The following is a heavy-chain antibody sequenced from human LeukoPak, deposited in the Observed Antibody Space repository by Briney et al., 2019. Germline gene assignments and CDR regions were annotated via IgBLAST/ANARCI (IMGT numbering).Heavy chain of an antibody. CDR2: IKQDGSEK. D-gene: IGHD1-26*01. CDR3: ARDADVVVGDRGYDAFDI. V-gene: IGHV3-7*01. J-gene: IGHJ3*02. CDR1: GFTFSSYW. Sequence: GGSLRLSCAASGFTFSSYWMTWVRQAPGKGLDWVANIKQDGSEKYYVDSVKGRFTISRDNAKNSLYLQMNSLRAEDTAVYFCARDADVVVGDRGYDAFDIWGQGTMVTVSS.